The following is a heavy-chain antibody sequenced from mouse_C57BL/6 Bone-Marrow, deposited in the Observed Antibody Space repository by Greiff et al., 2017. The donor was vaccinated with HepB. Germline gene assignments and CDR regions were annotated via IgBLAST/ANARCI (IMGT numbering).Heavy chain of an antibody. Sequence: QVHVKQSGAELVRPGASVTLSCKASGYTFTDYEMHWVKQTPVHGLEWIGAIDPETGGTAYNQKFKGKAILTADKSSSTAYMELRSLTSEDSAVYYCTRSHDYYFDYWGQGTTLTVSS. CDR2: IDPETGGT. V-gene: IGHV1-15*01. D-gene: IGHD2-4*01. CDR3: TRSHDYYFDY. CDR1: GYTFTDYE. J-gene: IGHJ2*01.